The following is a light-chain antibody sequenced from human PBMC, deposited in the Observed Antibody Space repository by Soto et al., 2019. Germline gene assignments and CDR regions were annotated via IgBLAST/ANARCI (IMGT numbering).Light chain of an antibody. CDR3: QQYGSSPPIT. V-gene: IGKV3-20*01. Sequence: EILLTQSPGTLSLSPGERATLSCRASQSVSSYLAWYQQIPGQAPRLLIYGTSSRATGIPDRFSGSGSGTDFTLTISRLEPEDFAVYYCQQYGSSPPITFGQGTRLEIK. J-gene: IGKJ5*01. CDR1: QSVSSY. CDR2: GTS.